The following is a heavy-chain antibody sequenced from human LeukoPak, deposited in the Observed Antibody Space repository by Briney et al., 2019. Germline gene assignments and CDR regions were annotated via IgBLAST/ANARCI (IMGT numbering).Heavy chain of an antibody. D-gene: IGHD3-16*02. J-gene: IGHJ4*02. Sequence: GASVEVSCKASGYTFTDCYVHWVRQAPGQGLEWVGRISPNSGGTNYAQKFQGRVTMTRDTSISTAYMELSRLRSDDAAVYYCARDYDYVWGSYLYTLDYWGQGTLVTVS. CDR2: ISPNSGGT. V-gene: IGHV1-2*06. CDR1: GYTFTDCY. CDR3: ARDYDYVWGSYLYTLDY.